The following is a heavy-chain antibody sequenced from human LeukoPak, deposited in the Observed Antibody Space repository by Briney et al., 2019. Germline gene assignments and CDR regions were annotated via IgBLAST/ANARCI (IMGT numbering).Heavy chain of an antibody. Sequence: GRSLRLSCAASGFTFSIHGMHWVRQAPGKGLECVALMSYDGSIKSYADSVRGRFTISRDNSKNTLYLQMNSLRGEDTAVYYCAKDRGASYQGIDYWGQGTLVTVSS. CDR3: AKDRGASYQGIDY. D-gene: IGHD1-26*01. CDR1: GFTFSIHG. J-gene: IGHJ4*02. CDR2: MSYDGSIK. V-gene: IGHV3-30*18.